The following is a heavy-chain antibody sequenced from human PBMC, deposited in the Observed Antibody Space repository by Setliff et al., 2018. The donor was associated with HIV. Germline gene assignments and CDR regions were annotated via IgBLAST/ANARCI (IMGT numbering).Heavy chain of an antibody. V-gene: IGHV4-39*01. CDR3: ARYWGSYPEHFDY. J-gene: IGHJ4*02. Sequence: PSETLSLTCTVSGDSISSVSYSWGWIRQPPGKGLEWIGYMYSGGNTYYKPSLKSRVTMSVDSSKNQFSLKVNSVTAADTAVYCCARYWGSYPEHFDYWGQGTLVTVSS. CDR2: MYSGGNT. CDR1: GDSISSVSYS. D-gene: IGHD1-26*01.